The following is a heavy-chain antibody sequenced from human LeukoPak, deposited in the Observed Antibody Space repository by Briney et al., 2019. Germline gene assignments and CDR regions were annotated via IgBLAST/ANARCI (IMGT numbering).Heavy chain of an antibody. Sequence: GASVKVSCKASGYTFTSYDINWVRQATGQGLEWMGWINPNSGGTNYAQKFQGWVTMTRDTSISTAYMELSRLRSDDTAVYYCASSYDSSGYYSFDYWGQGTLVTVSS. CDR1: GYTFTSYD. J-gene: IGHJ4*02. CDR3: ASSYDSSGYYSFDY. D-gene: IGHD3-22*01. CDR2: INPNSGGT. V-gene: IGHV1-2*04.